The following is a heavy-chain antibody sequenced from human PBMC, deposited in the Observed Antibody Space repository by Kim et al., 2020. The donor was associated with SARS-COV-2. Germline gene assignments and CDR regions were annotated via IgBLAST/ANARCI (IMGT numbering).Heavy chain of an antibody. CDR2: ISYDGSNK. J-gene: IGHJ4*02. Sequence: GGSLRLSCAASGFTFSSYAMHWVRQAPGKGLEWVAVISYDGSNKYYADSVKGRFTISRDNSKNTLYLQMNSLRAEDTAVYYCARGGYDFWSVGDFDYWGQGTLVTVSS. D-gene: IGHD3-3*01. CDR1: GFTFSSYA. CDR3: ARGGYDFWSVGDFDY. V-gene: IGHV3-30*04.